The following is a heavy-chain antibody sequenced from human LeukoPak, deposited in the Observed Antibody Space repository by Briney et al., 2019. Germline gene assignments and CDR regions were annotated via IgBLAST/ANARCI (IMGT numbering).Heavy chain of an antibody. CDR2: MNPNSGNT. CDR1: GYTFTSYD. D-gene: IGHD3-10*01. CDR3: ARGTLVRRADYYYYGMDV. J-gene: IGHJ6*02. V-gene: IGHV1-8*01. Sequence: ASVKVSCTASGYTFTSYDINWVRQATGQGLEWMGWMNPNSGNTGYAQKFQGRVTMTRNTSISTAYMELSSLRSEDTAVYYCARGTLVRRADYYYYGMDVWGQGTTVTVSS.